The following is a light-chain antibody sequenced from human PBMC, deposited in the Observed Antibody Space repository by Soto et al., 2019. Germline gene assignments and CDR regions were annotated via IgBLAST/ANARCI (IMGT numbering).Light chain of an antibody. Sequence: QSALTQPASVSGSPGQSITISCTGTSSDVGSYNYVSWYQQHPGKAPKLMIYEVSNRPSGVSDRFSGSKSGNTASLTISGLQAEDVADYYCSSYTSTATRVFGGGTKLTVL. CDR1: SSDVGSYNY. J-gene: IGLJ3*02. CDR2: EVS. V-gene: IGLV2-14*01. CDR3: SSYTSTATRV.